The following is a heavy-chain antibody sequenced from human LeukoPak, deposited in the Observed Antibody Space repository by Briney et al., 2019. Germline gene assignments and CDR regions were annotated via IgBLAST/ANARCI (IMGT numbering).Heavy chain of an antibody. D-gene: IGHD3-16*01. Sequence: GASVKVSCKASGYTFTSYYMHWVRQAPGQGLEWMGIINPSGGSTSYAQKFQGRVTMTRDMSTSTVYMELSSLRSDDTAVYYCARDKGQDGVWGTFVYWGQGTLVTVSS. J-gene: IGHJ4*02. CDR2: INPSGGST. CDR3: ARDKGQDGVWGTFVY. CDR1: GYTFTSYY. V-gene: IGHV1-46*01.